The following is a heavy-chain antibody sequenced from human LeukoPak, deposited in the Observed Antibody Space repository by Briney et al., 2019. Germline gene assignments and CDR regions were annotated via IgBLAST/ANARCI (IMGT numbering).Heavy chain of an antibody. J-gene: IGHJ4*02. V-gene: IGHV1-18*01. CDR2: ISAYNGNT. CDR1: GYTFTSYG. CDR3: ARWSKVVRGPPYYFDY. Sequence: ASVKVSCKASGYTFTSYGISWVRQAPGQGLEWMGWISAYNGNTNYAQKLQGRVTMTTDTSTSTAYMELRSLRSDDTAVYYCARWSKVVRGPPYYFDYWGQGTLVTVSS. D-gene: IGHD3-10*01.